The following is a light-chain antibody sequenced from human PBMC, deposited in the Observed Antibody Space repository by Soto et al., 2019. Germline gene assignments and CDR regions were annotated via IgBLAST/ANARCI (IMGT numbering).Light chain of an antibody. CDR1: SSNIGNNY. V-gene: IGLV1-51*01. CDR2: DNN. Sequence: QSVLTQPPSLSAAPGQKVTISCSGSSSNIGNNYVSWYQQLPGTAPKLLIYDNNKRPSGIPGRFSASKSATSATLGITELQTGDEADYYCGTWDSSLSAVVFGGGTKVTVL. J-gene: IGLJ2*01. CDR3: GTWDSSLSAVV.